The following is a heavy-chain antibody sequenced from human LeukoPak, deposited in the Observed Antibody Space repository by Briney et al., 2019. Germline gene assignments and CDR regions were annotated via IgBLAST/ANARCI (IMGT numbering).Heavy chain of an antibody. CDR1: GGSISSYY. CDR2: IYYSGTT. D-gene: IGHD6-13*01. V-gene: IGHV4-59*08. J-gene: IGHJ4*02. Sequence: SETLSLSCSVSGGSISSYYWSWIRQPPGKGLEWIGYIYYSGTTNYNPSLKSRVTISVDTSKNHFSLKLSSVTAADTAVYYCARLSSNLSGSKFDYWGQGTLVAVSS. CDR3: ARLSSNLSGSKFDY.